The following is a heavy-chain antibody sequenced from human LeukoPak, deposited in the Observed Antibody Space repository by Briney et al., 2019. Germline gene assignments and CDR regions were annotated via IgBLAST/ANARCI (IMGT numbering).Heavy chain of an antibody. Sequence: KAGGSLRLSCAASGFTFSDYYMSWIRQAPGKGLEWVSYISSSGSTIYYADSVKGRFTISRDNAKNSLYLQMNSLRAEDTAVYYCADQGRYSLFSQTGYWGQGTLVTVSS. CDR3: ADQGRYSLFSQTGY. J-gene: IGHJ4*02. CDR1: GFTFSDYY. CDR2: ISSSGSTI. V-gene: IGHV3-11*04. D-gene: IGHD2-21*01.